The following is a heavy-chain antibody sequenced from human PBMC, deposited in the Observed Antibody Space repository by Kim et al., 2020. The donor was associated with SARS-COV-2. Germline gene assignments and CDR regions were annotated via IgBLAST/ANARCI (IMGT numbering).Heavy chain of an antibody. CDR3: ARHSSGFPYFDY. CDR1: GGTFSSYA. CDR2: IIPIFGTA. D-gene: IGHD6-19*01. J-gene: IGHJ4*02. V-gene: IGHV1-69*13. Sequence: SVKVSCKASGGTFSSYAISWVRQAPGQGLEWMGGIIPIFGTANYAQKFQGRVTITADESTSTAYMELSSLRSEDTAVYYCARHSSGFPYFDYWGQGTLVTVSS.